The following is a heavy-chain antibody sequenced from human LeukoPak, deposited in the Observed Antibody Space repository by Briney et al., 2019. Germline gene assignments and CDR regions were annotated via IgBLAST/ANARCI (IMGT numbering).Heavy chain of an antibody. J-gene: IGHJ4*02. Sequence: SVKVSCKASGGTFSSYAISWVRQAPGQGLEWMGGIIPIFGTANYAQKFQGRVTITADESTSTAYMELSSLRAEDTAVYYCARVSRIAVAEFDYWGQGTLVTVSS. V-gene: IGHV1-69*13. CDR3: ARVSRIAVAEFDY. CDR1: GGTFSSYA. D-gene: IGHD6-19*01. CDR2: IIPIFGTA.